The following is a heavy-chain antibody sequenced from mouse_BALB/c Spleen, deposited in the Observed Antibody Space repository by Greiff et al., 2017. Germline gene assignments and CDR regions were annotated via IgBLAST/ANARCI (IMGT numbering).Heavy chain of an antibody. CDR1: GFTFTDYY. Sequence: EVQRVESGGGLVQPGGSLRLSCATSGFTFTDYYMSWVRQPPGKALEWLGFIRNKANGYTTEYSASVKGRFTISRDNSQSILYLQMNTLRAEDSATYYCAREGGHFDYWGQGTTLTGSS. J-gene: IGHJ2*01. CDR3: AREGGHFDY. V-gene: IGHV7-3*02. CDR2: IRNKANGYTT.